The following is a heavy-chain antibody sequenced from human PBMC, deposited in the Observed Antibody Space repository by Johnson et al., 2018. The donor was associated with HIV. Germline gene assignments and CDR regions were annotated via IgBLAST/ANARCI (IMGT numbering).Heavy chain of an antibody. V-gene: IGHV3-23*04. CDR1: GFTFDDYG. Sequence: VLLVESGGGVVRPGGSLRLSCAASGFTFDDYGMHWVRQAPGKGLEWVSGISGSGGSTYYADSVKGRFTISRDNSKNTLYLQMNSLRAEDTAVYYCASIDAFDIWGQGTMVTVSS. CDR3: ASIDAFDI. J-gene: IGHJ3*02. CDR2: ISGSGGST.